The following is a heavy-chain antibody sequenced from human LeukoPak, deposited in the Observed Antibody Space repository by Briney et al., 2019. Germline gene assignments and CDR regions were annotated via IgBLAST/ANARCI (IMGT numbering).Heavy chain of an antibody. Sequence: ASVKVSCKASGGTFSSYAISWVRQAPGQGLEWMGGIIPIFGTANYAQKFQGRVTITADESTSTAYMELSSLRSEDTAVYDCARTTGDYDWYFDLWGRGTLVTVSS. CDR1: GGTFSSYA. V-gene: IGHV1-69*01. D-gene: IGHD4-17*01. CDR2: IIPIFGTA. CDR3: ARTTGDYDWYFDL. J-gene: IGHJ2*01.